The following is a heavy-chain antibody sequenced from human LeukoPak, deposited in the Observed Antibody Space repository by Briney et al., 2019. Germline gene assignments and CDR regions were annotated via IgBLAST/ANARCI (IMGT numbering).Heavy chain of an antibody. J-gene: IGHJ4*02. CDR1: GSTVSSNY. D-gene: IGHD3-9*01. CDR2: IYSGGST. V-gene: IGHV3-66*01. CDR3: ARGEDYDILTGIDY. Sequence: GGSLRLSCAASGSTVSSNYMSWVRQAPGKGLEWVSVIYSGGSTYYADSVKGRFTISRDNSKNMLYLQMNSLRAEDTAVYYCARGEDYDILTGIDYWGQGTLVTVSS.